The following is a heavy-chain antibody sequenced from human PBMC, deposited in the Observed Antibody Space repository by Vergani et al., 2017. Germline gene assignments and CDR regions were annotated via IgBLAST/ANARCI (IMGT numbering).Heavy chain of an antibody. D-gene: IGHD3-3*01. CDR3: ARGKTEIFGGVIIKKYYYYGMDV. J-gene: IGHJ6*02. Sequence: QVQLQQWGAGLLKPSETLSLTCAVYGGSFSGYYWSWIRQPPGKGLEWIGEINHSGSTNYNPSLKSRVTISVDTSKNQFSLKLSSVTAADTAVYYCARGKTEIFGGVIIKKYYYYGMDVWGQGTTVTVSS. V-gene: IGHV4-34*01. CDR2: INHSGST. CDR1: GGSFSGYY.